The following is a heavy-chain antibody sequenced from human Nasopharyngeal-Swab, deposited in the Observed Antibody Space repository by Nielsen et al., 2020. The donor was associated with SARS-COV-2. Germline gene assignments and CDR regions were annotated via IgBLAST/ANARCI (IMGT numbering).Heavy chain of an antibody. CDR1: GFTISDYY. D-gene: IGHD1-1*01. J-gene: IGHJ4*02. CDR2: SSESGSYT. Sequence: GGSLRLSCAASGFTISDYYMSWIRQAPGKGLEWISYSSESGSYTNYADSVKGRFAISRDNAKNSLFLQMNSLRAEDTAVYYCARGTTPTVDYWGQGTLVTVSP. V-gene: IGHV3-11*06. CDR3: ARGTTPTVDY.